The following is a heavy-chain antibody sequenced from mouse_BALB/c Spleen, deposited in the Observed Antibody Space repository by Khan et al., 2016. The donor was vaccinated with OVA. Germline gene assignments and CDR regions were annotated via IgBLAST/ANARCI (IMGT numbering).Heavy chain of an antibody. J-gene: IGHJ3*01. CDR1: GYSFSTYY. D-gene: IGHD1-1*01. V-gene: IGHV1S135*01. CDR3: ARHGSTSWFAY. Sequence: VQLKESGPELMKPGASVKISCKASGYSFSTYYIHWVTRSHGKTLEWIGYIDPFNGGTTYNQKFKGKATLTVDKSSSTAYKHLTSLTSEDSAVYYCARHGSTSWFAYWGQGTLLTVSA. CDR2: IDPFNGGT.